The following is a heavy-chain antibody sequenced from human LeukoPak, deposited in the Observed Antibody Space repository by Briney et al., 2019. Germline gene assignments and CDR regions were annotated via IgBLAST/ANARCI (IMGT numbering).Heavy chain of an antibody. D-gene: IGHD2-15*01. Sequence: SXXXXWVRQAPGQGLEWMGWISAYNGNTNYAQKLQGRATMTTDTSTSTAYVELRSLRSDDTAVYYCARDLGATGSVGGYWGQGTLVTVSS. CDR1: SXX. CDR3: ARDLGATGSVGGY. J-gene: IGHJ4*02. CDR2: ISAYNGNT. V-gene: IGHV1-18*01.